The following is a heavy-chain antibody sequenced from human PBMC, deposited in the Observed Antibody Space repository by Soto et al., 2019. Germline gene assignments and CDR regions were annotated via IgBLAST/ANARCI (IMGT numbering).Heavy chain of an antibody. CDR3: ASSSLYYDFCSGYYFPLGY. D-gene: IGHD3-3*01. Sequence: ASVKAACKASGYTFTSYGISWLRQAPVQGLEWMDWISAYNGNTNYAQKLQGRVTMTTDTSTCTAYMELRSLRSDATAVYYCASSSLYYDFCSGYYFPLGYWGQGTLVTVSS. CDR2: ISAYNGNT. CDR1: GYTFTSYG. V-gene: IGHV1-18*04. J-gene: IGHJ4*02.